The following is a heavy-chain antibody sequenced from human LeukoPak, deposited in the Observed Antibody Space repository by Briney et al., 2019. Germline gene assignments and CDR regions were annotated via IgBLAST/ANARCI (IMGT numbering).Heavy chain of an antibody. CDR1: GGSISSGSYY. V-gene: IGHV4-61*02. Sequence: PSQTLSLTCTVSGGSISSGSYYWSWIRQPAGKGLEWIGRIYTSGSTNYNPSLKSRVTISVDTSKNQFSLKLSSVTAADTAVYYCARGEEGIAAAGTLGYWGQGTLVTVSS. D-gene: IGHD6-13*01. J-gene: IGHJ4*02. CDR3: ARGEEGIAAAGTLGY. CDR2: IYTSGST.